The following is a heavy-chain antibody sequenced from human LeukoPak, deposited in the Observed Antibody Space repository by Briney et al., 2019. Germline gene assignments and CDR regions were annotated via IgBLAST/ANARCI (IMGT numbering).Heavy chain of an antibody. CDR2: IIPIFGTA. D-gene: IGHD3-22*01. J-gene: IGHJ4*02. CDR1: GGTFSSYA. CDR3: ARDYYDSSGYVDY. Sequence: SVKVSCKASGGTFSSYAISWVRQAPGQGLEWTGGIIPIFGTANYAQKLQGRVTMTTDTSTSTAYMELRSLRSDDTAVYYCARDYYDSSGYVDYWGQGTLVTVSS. V-gene: IGHV1-69*05.